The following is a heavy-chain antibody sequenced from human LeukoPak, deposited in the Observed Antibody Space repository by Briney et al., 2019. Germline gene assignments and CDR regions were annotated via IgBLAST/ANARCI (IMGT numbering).Heavy chain of an antibody. D-gene: IGHD6-19*01. CDR1: GFAFSSYA. CDR3: AKQWLVPYFFEY. CDR2: ISGSGADT. V-gene: IGHV3-23*01. J-gene: IGHJ4*02. Sequence: GGSLRLSCAASGFAFSSYAMSWVRQAPGKGLEWVSAISGSGADTYYADSVKGRFTISRDNSKNTLYLQMNSLRAEDTAPYYCAKQWLVPYFFEYWGQGTLVTVSS.